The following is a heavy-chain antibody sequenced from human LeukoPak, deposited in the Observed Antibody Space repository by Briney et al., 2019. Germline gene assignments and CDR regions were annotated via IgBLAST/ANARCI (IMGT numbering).Heavy chain of an antibody. CDR3: ARDGWFGELTS. CDR2: IYTSGST. CDR1: GGSISSGSYY. D-gene: IGHD3-10*01. V-gene: IGHV4-61*02. Sequence: SGTLSLTCTVSGGSISSGSYYWSWIRQPAGKGLEWIGRIYTSGSTNYNPSLKSRVTISVDTSKNQFSLKLSSVTAADTAVYYCARDGWFGELTSWGQGTLVTVFS. J-gene: IGHJ5*02.